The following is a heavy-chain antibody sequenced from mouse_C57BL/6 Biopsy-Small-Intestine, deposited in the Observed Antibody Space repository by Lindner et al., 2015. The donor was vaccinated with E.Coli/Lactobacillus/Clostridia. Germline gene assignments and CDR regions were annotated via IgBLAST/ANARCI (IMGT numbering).Heavy chain of an antibody. V-gene: IGHV1-31*01. CDR2: IYPYNGVS. J-gene: IGHJ2*01. D-gene: IGHD4-1*01. Sequence: VQLQESGPELVKPGTSVKISCKASGYSFTGYYLLWVKQSHGNILDWVGYIYPYNGVSSYNQKFKGKATLTVDKSSNTAYMELRSLTSEDSAVYYCASLTGTKGYFDYWGQGTTLTVSS. CDR1: GYSFTGYY. CDR3: ASLTGTKGYFDY.